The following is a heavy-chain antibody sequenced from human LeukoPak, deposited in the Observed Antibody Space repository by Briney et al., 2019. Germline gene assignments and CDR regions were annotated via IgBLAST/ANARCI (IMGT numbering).Heavy chain of an antibody. CDR1: GYTFTGYY. J-gene: IGHJ4*02. CDR2: VNPNSGGT. Sequence: GASVKVSCKASGYTFTGYYMHWVRQAPGQGLEWMGWVNPNSGGTNYAQKLQGRVTMTTDTSTSTAYMELRSLRSDDTAVYYCARLGPTYYYDSSGSGQLDYWGQGTLVTVSS. V-gene: IGHV1-2*02. D-gene: IGHD3-22*01. CDR3: ARLGPTYYYDSSGSGQLDY.